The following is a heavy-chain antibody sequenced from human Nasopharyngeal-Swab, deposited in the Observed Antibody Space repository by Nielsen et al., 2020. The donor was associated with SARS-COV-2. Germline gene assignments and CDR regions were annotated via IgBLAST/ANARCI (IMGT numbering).Heavy chain of an antibody. J-gene: IGHJ4*02. CDR1: GFTFSSYG. Sequence: GGPLRLSCAASGFTFSSYGMHWVRQAPGKGLEWVAVIWYDGSNKYYADSVKGRFTISRDNSKNTLYLQMNSLRAEDTAVYYCARVGAAAGTPFDYWGQGTLVTVSS. CDR2: IWYDGSNK. V-gene: IGHV3-33*01. D-gene: IGHD6-13*01. CDR3: ARVGAAAGTPFDY.